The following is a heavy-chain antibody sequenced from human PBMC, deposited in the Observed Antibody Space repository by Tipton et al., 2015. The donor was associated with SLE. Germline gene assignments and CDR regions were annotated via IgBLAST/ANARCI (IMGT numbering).Heavy chain of an antibody. D-gene: IGHD1-1*01. CDR1: GGSFSGNY. CDR3: ARGNGVFDI. Sequence: TLSLTCTVYGGSFSGNYWNWIRQPPGKGLEWIGEINHSDNSNYNPSLESRVTISLDTSKNQFSLKVTSVTAADTAMYYCARGNGVFDIWGQGTMVTVSS. V-gene: IGHV4-34*01. J-gene: IGHJ3*02. CDR2: INHSDNS.